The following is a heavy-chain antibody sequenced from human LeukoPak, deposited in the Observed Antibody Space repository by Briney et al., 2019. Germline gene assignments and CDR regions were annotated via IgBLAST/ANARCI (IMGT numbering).Heavy chain of an antibody. D-gene: IGHD7-27*01. J-gene: IGHJ3*02. Sequence: SHTLSLTCAISGDSVSFKSDVWNWIRQSPSRGLEWLGRVYYRSKWLYDYALSVKSRLTITPDTPKNQFSLQLKSVTPEDTAVYFCVRDANWGLDALDIWGQGTMVTVSS. CDR1: GDSVSFKSDV. CDR3: VRDANWGLDALDI. V-gene: IGHV6-1*01. CDR2: VYYRSKWLY.